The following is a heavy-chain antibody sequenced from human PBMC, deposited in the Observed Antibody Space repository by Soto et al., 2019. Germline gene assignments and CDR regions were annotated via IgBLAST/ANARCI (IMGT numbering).Heavy chain of an antibody. Sequence: SETLSLTCTVSGGSISSGGYYWSWIRQHPGKGLEWIGYIYYSGSTYYNPSLKSRVTISVDTSKNQFSLKLSSVTAADTAVYYCARDSAPLNSSPSPYYYYYYGMDVWGQGTTVT. V-gene: IGHV4-31*03. CDR3: ARDSAPLNSSPSPYYYYYYGMDV. CDR2: IYYSGST. D-gene: IGHD6-6*01. CDR1: GGSISSGGYY. J-gene: IGHJ6*02.